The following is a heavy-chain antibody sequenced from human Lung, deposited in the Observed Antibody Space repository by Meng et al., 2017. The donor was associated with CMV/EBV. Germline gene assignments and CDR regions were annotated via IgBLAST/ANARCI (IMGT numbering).Heavy chain of an antibody. V-gene: IGHV4-59*12. D-gene: IGHD5-12*01. CDR2: IYYSGST. CDR1: GGSFSSYY. J-gene: IGHJ4*02. CDR3: AREREDIVATGYFDY. Sequence: AESLTLXCTVSGGSFSSYYWSWIRQPPGKGLEWIGYIYYSGSTNYNPSLKSRVTISVDTSKNQFSLKLSSVTAADTAVYYCAREREDIVATGYFDYWGQGTLVTVSS.